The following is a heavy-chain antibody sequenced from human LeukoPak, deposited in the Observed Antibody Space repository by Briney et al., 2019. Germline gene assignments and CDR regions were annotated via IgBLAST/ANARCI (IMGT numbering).Heavy chain of an antibody. J-gene: IGHJ4*02. CDR3: AKGQMYYDSSGYFDY. D-gene: IGHD3-22*01. Sequence: PGGSLRLSCAASGFTFSSYGMSWLRQPPPKGLEWVSAISGSGGSTYYADSVKGRFTISRDNSKNTLYLQMNRLRAEDTAVYYCAKGQMYYDSSGYFDYWGQGTLVTVSP. CDR2: ISGSGGST. V-gene: IGHV3-23*01. CDR1: GFTFSSYG.